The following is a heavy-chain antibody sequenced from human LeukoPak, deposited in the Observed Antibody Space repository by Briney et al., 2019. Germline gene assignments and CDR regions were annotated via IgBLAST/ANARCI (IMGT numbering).Heavy chain of an antibody. Sequence: SETLSLTCTVSGGSISGYYWSWIRQSPGKGLEWIGEINHSGSTNYNPPLKSRVTISVDTSKNQFSLKLSSVTAADTAVYYCARGRVRYMDVWGKGTTVTVSS. CDR1: GGSISGYY. CDR2: INHSGST. D-gene: IGHD3-10*01. J-gene: IGHJ6*03. CDR3: ARGRVRYMDV. V-gene: IGHV4-34*01.